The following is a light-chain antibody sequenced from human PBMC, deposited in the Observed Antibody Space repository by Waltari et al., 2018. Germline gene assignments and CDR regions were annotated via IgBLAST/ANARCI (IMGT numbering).Light chain of an antibody. CDR2: KTN. CDR1: SGSLSSPSY. J-gene: IGLJ3*02. V-gene: IGLV8-61*01. CDR3: LVYMGSGIWV. Sequence: QTVVTQEPSLSVSPGGTVTLTCALSSGSLSSPSYVSWYQQTPRQPQRTLMYKTNIRSSGVPDRFSGSSLWNKAALSITGAQADDESDYYCLVYMGSGIWVFGGGTKLTVL.